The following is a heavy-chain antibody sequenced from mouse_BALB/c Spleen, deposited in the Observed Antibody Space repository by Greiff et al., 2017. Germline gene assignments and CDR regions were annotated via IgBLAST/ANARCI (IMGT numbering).Heavy chain of an antibody. Sequence: VQLQQSGSELRSPGSSVKLSCKDFDSEVFPIAYLRWVRQKPGHGFEWIGDILPSIGRTIYGEKFEDNATMDADTGSNTAYLEHNSLTSEDSTIYYCARRGDGKFAYWGQGTLVTVSA. CDR1: DSEVFPIAY. CDR2: ILPSIGRT. CDR3: ARRGDGKFAY. V-gene: IGHV15-2*02. J-gene: IGHJ3*01. D-gene: IGHD2-3*01.